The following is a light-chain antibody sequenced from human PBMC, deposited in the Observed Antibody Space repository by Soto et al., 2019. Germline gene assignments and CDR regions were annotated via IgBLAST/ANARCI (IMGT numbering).Light chain of an antibody. CDR2: EVT. Sequence: QSVLTQPPSASGFPGQSVTISCTGTSSDVGYYDYVSWYQQHPGKAPKLVIYEVTKRPSGVPDRVSASKSGNTAFLTVSGLRAEDEADYYCSSYAGSNNFVFGSGTKVTVL. J-gene: IGLJ1*01. CDR1: SSDVGYYDY. V-gene: IGLV2-8*01. CDR3: SSYAGSNNFV.